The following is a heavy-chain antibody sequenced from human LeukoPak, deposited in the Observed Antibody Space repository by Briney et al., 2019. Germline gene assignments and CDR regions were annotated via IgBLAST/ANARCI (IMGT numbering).Heavy chain of an antibody. CDR1: GFTFSHYG. Sequence: PGRSLRPSCATSGFTFSHYGMHWVRQAPGKGLEWVAVIWSDGTEKYYGDSVKGRFTISRDNSKKTVYLQMNSLRVEDTAVYYCAKDAQRGFDFSNSLESWGQGTLVTVSS. J-gene: IGHJ4*02. CDR2: IWSDGTEK. CDR3: AKDAQRGFDFSNSLES. V-gene: IGHV3-33*06. D-gene: IGHD3/OR15-3a*01.